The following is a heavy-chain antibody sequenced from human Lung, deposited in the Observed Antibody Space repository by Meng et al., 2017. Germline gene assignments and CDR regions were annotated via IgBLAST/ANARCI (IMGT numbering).Heavy chain of an antibody. J-gene: IGHJ4*02. CDR2: IWYDESNK. Sequence: VGRVESGGGGVRPGRSLGLLCAASGFPFSSHGMHWVRQAPGKGLEWVAVIWYDESNKYYADSVKGRFTISRDNSKNTLYLQMNSLRAEDTAVYYCARGGWYSSSSRIDYWGQGTLVTVFS. V-gene: IGHV3-33*01. D-gene: IGHD6-13*01. CDR3: ARGGWYSSSSRIDY. CDR1: GFPFSSHG.